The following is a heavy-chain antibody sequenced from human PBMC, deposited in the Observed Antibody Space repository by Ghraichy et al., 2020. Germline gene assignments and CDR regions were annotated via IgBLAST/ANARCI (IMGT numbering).Heavy chain of an antibody. CDR2: IRSKGQGGAI. CDR1: GFTFGDYA. CDR3: TRGVYGSHTYYKDY. Sequence: GGSLRLSCTGSGFTFGDYAMSWVRQAPGKGLEWVGFIRSKGQGGAIEHAASVKGRFVISRDDSKSIAYLQMISLKTEDTALYYCTRGVYGSHTYYKDYWGQGTRVTVSS. J-gene: IGHJ4*02. D-gene: IGHD3-10*01. V-gene: IGHV3-49*04.